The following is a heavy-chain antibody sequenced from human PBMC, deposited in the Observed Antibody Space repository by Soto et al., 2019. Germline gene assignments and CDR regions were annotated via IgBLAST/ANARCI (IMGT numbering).Heavy chain of an antibody. CDR3: AKGADYGDYIQYFDN. CDR1: GFTFNNYA. Sequence: GGSLRLSCAASGFTFNNYAMSWVRQAPGKGLEWVSTISDNGGSTHYADSVKGRFIISRDNSRDTLYVHLNSLRAEDTAVYYCAKGADYGDYIQYFDNWGQGTLVTVSS. V-gene: IGHV3-23*01. J-gene: IGHJ4*02. CDR2: ISDNGGST. D-gene: IGHD4-17*01.